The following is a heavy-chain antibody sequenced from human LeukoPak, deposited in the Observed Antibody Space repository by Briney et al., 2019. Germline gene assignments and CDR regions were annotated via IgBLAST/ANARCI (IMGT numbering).Heavy chain of an antibody. CDR2: INHSGST. V-gene: IGHV4-34*01. Sequence: SETLSLTCAVFGGSFSGFHWNWIRQPPGKRLEWIGEINHSGSTNYNPSLKSRVTVSVDTSKNQFSLKLSSVTAADTAVYYCARPPWGSYDSSGHDAFDIWGQGTMVTVSS. D-gene: IGHD3-22*01. CDR3: ARPPWGSYDSSGHDAFDI. CDR1: GGSFSGFH. J-gene: IGHJ3*02.